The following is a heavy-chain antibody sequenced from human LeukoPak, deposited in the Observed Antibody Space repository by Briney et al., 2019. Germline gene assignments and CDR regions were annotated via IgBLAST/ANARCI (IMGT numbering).Heavy chain of an antibody. CDR2: IKQDGSEK. Sequence: GGSLRLSCAASGFTFSSYWMTWVRQAPGKGLEWVANIKQDGSEKFYVDSVKGRFTISRDNSKDTLFLQMNSLRAEDTAVYYCAKALDPYYDILTGYYTPPPFDYWGQGTLVTVSS. V-gene: IGHV3-7*01. CDR3: AKALDPYYDILTGYYTPPPFDY. D-gene: IGHD3-9*01. CDR1: GFTFSSYW. J-gene: IGHJ4*02.